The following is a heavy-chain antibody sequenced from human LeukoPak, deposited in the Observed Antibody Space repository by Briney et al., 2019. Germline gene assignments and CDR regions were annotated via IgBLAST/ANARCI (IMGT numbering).Heavy chain of an antibody. J-gene: IGHJ4*02. V-gene: IGHV3-23*01. CDR2: IGGSGGST. Sequence: GGSLRLSCAASGFTFSSYAMSWVRQAPGKGLEWVSAIGGSGGSTYYADSVKGRFTISRDNSKNTLYLQLNSLRAEDTAVYYCARASRYSSSWYGEDYWGQGTLVTVSS. D-gene: IGHD6-13*01. CDR3: ARASRYSSSWYGEDY. CDR1: GFTFSSYA.